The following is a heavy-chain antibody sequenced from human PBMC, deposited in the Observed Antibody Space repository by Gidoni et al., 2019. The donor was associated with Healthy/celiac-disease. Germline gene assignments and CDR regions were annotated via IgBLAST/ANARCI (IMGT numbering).Heavy chain of an antibody. CDR2: ISSSSSYI. V-gene: IGHV3-21*01. J-gene: IGHJ4*02. Sequence: EVQLVESGGGLVKPGGSLRLSCAASGFTFSSYSMHWVRQAQGKGLEWVSSISSSSSYIYYADSVKGRFTISRDNAKNSLYLQMNSLRAEDTAVYYCARDPSRETYYDFWSGYSVFDYWGQGTLVTVSS. CDR1: GFTFSSYS. D-gene: IGHD3-3*01. CDR3: ARDPSRETYYDFWSGYSVFDY.